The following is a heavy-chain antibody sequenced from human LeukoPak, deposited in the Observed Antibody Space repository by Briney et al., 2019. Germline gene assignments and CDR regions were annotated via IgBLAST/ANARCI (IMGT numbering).Heavy chain of an antibody. Sequence: SQTLSLTCTVSGGSISSGSYYWSWIRLPAGKGLEWIGRIYTSGSTNYNPSLKSRVTISVDTSKNQFSLKLSSVTAADTAVYYCARYSSSWYENWFDPWGQGTLVTVSS. CDR2: IYTSGST. CDR1: GGSISSGSYY. J-gene: IGHJ5*02. V-gene: IGHV4-61*02. CDR3: ARYSSSWYENWFDP. D-gene: IGHD6-13*01.